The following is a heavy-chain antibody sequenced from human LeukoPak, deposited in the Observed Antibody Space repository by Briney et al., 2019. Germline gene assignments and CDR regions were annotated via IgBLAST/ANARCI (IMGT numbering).Heavy chain of an antibody. V-gene: IGHV4-4*07. CDR3: AKESRLGGASGSHHFDY. CDR1: GAPVNFYY. D-gene: IGHD3-10*01. CDR2: IYTRGNT. J-gene: IGHJ4*02. Sequence: TSETLSLTCTVSGAPVNFYYLSWIRHSAEKGLEWIGRIYTRGNTNYNPSLKSRVTLSVDTSRNQFSLMLSSATAADTAVYYCAKESRLGGASGSHHFDYWGQGVLVTVSS.